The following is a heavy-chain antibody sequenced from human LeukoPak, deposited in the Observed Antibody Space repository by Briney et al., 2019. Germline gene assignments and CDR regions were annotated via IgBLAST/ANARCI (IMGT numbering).Heavy chain of an antibody. J-gene: IGHJ4*02. CDR3: VFDSSGYLSRSLPPYFDS. D-gene: IGHD3-22*01. CDR1: GGTFIRYA. CDR2: SITILRRA. V-gene: IGHV1-69*05. Sequence: GSSVKVSCKASGGTFIRYAISGGRQAPGQGEEGRGGSITILRRAKYAQKFQGRGTITNDECTSTAYMEPSRLRSEDRGGYYCVFDSSGYLSRSLPPYFDSWGQGTLVTVSS.